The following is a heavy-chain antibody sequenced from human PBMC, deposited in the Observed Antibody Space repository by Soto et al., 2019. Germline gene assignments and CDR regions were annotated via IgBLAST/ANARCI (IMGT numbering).Heavy chain of an antibody. CDR3: ARAPRYCSGGSCDYFDF. V-gene: IGHV1-18*01. D-gene: IGHD2-15*01. Sequence: ASVKVSCKASGYTFTSYGISWVRQAPGQGLEWMGWISAYNGNTNYAQKLQGRVTMTTDTSTSTAYMELRSLRSDDTAVYYCARAPRYCSGGSCDYFDFWGQGTLVTVSS. CDR1: GYTFTSYG. CDR2: ISAYNGNT. J-gene: IGHJ4*02.